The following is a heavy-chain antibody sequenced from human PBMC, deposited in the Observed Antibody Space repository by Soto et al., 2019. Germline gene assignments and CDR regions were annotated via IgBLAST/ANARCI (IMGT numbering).Heavy chain of an antibody. Sequence: QLQLQESGPGLVKPSETLSLTCTVSGGSISSSSYYWGWIRQPPGKGLEWIGSIYHSGSTYYNPSLKSRVTISVDTSKNQFSLKLSSVTAADTAMYYCSRHGPEVEVVVPAGKNWFDPWGQGTLVTVSS. CDR3: SRHGPEVEVVVPAGKNWFDP. D-gene: IGHD2-2*01. CDR1: GGSISSSSYY. CDR2: IYHSGST. V-gene: IGHV4-39*01. J-gene: IGHJ5*02.